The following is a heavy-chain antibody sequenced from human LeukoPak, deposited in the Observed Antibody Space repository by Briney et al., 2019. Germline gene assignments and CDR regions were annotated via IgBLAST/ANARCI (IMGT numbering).Heavy chain of an antibody. CDR3: GRSFPTFGGVINFDY. D-gene: IGHD3-16*01. J-gene: IGHJ4*02. V-gene: IGHV1-2*06. CDR2: INPNSGGT. Sequence: ASVKVSCKASGYTFTGYYMHWVRQAPGQGLELMGRINPNSGGTNYAQKFQGRVTMTRDTSISTAYMELSRLRSDDTAVYYCGRSFPTFGGVINFDYWGQGTLVTVSS. CDR1: GYTFTGYY.